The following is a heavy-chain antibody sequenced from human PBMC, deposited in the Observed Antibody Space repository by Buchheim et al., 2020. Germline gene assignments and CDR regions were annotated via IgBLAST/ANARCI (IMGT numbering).Heavy chain of an antibody. D-gene: IGHD2-15*01. CDR1: GGSFSTYY. Sequence: QVQLQQWGTGLLKPSETLSLTCAVYGGSFSTYYWNWIRQPPGKGLEWIGEINHSGTTNYNPSLKSRVTISVDTSKNQFYLKLSSVTAADTAVYYCAIDGYCSGGSCSYWGQGTL. CDR3: AIDGYCSGGSCSY. CDR2: INHSGTT. V-gene: IGHV4-34*01. J-gene: IGHJ4*02.